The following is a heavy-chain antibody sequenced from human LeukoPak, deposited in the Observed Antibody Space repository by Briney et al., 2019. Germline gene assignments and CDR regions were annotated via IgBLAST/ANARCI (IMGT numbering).Heavy chain of an antibody. Sequence: QPGGSLRLSCAVSGFTFSSYWMNWVRQAPGKGLEWVANIKQDGSEKNYVDSVKGRFTISRDNAKNSLYLQMNSLRAEDTAVYYCARDLYCSSTSCYFRDDAFDIWGQGTMVTVSS. V-gene: IGHV3-7*01. CDR3: ARDLYCSSTSCYFRDDAFDI. J-gene: IGHJ3*02. CDR1: GFTFSSYW. CDR2: IKQDGSEK. D-gene: IGHD2-2*01.